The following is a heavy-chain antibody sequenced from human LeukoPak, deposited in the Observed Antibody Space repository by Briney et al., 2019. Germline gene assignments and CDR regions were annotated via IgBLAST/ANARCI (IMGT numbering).Heavy chain of an antibody. V-gene: IGHV1-18*01. J-gene: IGHJ4*02. CDR2: SSAYTGNT. CDR1: AYTFTRYG. CDR3: ARVPDIVVVVAATPVNDC. D-gene: IGHD2-15*01. Sequence: ASVKVSCKASAYTFTRYGMIWVRQAPGQRLEWMGGSSAYTGNTNYVQKLQGRVTMSTDTSTSTAYMELRSLRSDDTALYYCARVPDIVVVVAATPVNDCWGQGTLVTASS.